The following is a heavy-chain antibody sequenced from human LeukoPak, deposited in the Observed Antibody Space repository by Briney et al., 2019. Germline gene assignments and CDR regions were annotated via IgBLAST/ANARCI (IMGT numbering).Heavy chain of an antibody. Sequence: PGGSLRLSCAASGFTFRSYAMSWVRQAPGKGLEWVSAISGSGGSTYYADSVKGRFTISRDNSKNTLYLQMNSLRAEDTAVYYCAKPYDSSGYYYNYWGQGTLVTVSS. V-gene: IGHV3-23*01. J-gene: IGHJ4*02. CDR3: AKPYDSSGYYYNY. CDR1: GFTFRSYA. D-gene: IGHD3-22*01. CDR2: ISGSGGST.